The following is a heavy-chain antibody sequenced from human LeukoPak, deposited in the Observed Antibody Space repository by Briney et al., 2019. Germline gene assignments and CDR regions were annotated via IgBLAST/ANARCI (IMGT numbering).Heavy chain of an antibody. CDR3: ARVPRRGDKFDP. Sequence: ASVKVSCKASGYTFTSHDINWVRQANGQGLEWMGFMNPQSGDTDYAQKFQGRVTMTRRPSITTAYMELTSLTYEDTAVYYCARVPRRGDKFDPWGQGTLVTVSS. CDR2: MNPQSGDT. D-gene: IGHD3-10*01. CDR1: GYTFTSHD. J-gene: IGHJ5*02. V-gene: IGHV1-8*01.